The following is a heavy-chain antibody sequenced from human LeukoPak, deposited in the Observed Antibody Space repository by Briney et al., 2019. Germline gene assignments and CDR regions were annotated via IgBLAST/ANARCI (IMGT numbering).Heavy chain of an antibody. V-gene: IGHV4-39*07. CDR1: GGSISSSSYY. D-gene: IGHD6-13*01. Sequence: SETLSLTCTVSGGSISSSSYYWGWLRQPPGTGLEWIGSIYYSGSTYYNPSLKSRVTISVDTSKNQFSLKLSSVTAADTAVYYCASLLAAAGSYYYYYYMDVWGKGTTVTVSS. CDR2: IYYSGST. J-gene: IGHJ6*03. CDR3: ASLLAAAGSYYYYYYMDV.